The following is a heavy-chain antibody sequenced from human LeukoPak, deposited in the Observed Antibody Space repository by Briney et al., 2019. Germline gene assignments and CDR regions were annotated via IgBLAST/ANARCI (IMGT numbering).Heavy chain of an antibody. CDR1: GFTVSSNY. D-gene: IGHD1-7*01. CDR3: ARDAGITGTTDLDY. V-gene: IGHV3-66*01. CDR2: IYSCGST. J-gene: IGHJ4*02. Sequence: GGSLRLSCAASGFTVSSNYMSWVRQAPGKGLEWVSVIYSCGSTYYADSVKGRFTISRDNAKNSLYLQMNSLRAEDTAVYYCARDAGITGTTDLDYWGQGTLVTVSS.